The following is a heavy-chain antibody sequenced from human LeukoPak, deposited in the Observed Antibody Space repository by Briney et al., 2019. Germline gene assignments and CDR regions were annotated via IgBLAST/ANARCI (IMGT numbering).Heavy chain of an antibody. CDR2: IYTSGST. CDR3: ARGMWILSSSWIFDY. Sequence: SXTLSLTCTVSGGSISSYYWSWIRQPAGKGLEWIGRIYTSGSTNYNPSLKSRVTMSVDTSKNQFSLKLSSVTAADTAVYYCARGMWILSSSWIFDYWGQGTLVTVSS. D-gene: IGHD6-13*01. CDR1: GGSISSYY. V-gene: IGHV4-4*07. J-gene: IGHJ4*02.